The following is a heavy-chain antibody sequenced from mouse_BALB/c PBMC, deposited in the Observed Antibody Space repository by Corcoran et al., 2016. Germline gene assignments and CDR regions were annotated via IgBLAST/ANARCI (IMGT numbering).Heavy chain of an antibody. V-gene: IGHV3-6*02. D-gene: IGHD1-1*01. CDR3: ARDYYGSSYFDY. Sequence: DVQLQESGPGLVKPSQSLSLTCSVTGYSITSGYYWNWIPQFPGNKLEWMGYISYDGSNNYNPSLKNRISITRDTSKNQFFLKLNSVTTEDTATYYGARDYYGSSYFDYWGQGTTLTVSS. CDR2: ISYDGSN. CDR1: GYSITSGYY. J-gene: IGHJ2*01.